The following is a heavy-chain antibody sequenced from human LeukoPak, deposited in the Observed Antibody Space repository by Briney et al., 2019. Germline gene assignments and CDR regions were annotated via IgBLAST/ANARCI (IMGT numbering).Heavy chain of an antibody. CDR1: GGTFSSYA. CDR2: IIPIFGTA. V-gene: IGHV1-69*05. D-gene: IGHD3-22*01. J-gene: IGHJ4*02. CDR3: ARVVTDSSGYYFGYFDY. Sequence: ASEKVSCKASGGTFSSYAIIWVRQAPGQGLEWMGRIIPIFGTANYAQKFQGRVTITTDESTSTAYMALSSLRSEDTAVYYCARVVTDSSGYYFGYFDYWGQGTLVTVSS.